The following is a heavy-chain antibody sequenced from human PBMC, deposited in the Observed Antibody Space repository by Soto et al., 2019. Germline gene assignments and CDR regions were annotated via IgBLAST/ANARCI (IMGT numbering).Heavy chain of an antibody. CDR1: KYTFTDYF. J-gene: IGHJ4*02. CDR3: ARARRGSKLDY. V-gene: IGHV1-2*02. Sequence: GASVKVSCKASKYTFTDYFIHWVRQAPGQGLEWMGWINPNSGATNYAQRFQGRATMTRDTSINTAYMEVSSLRSGDTAVYYCARARRGSKLDYWGQGTLVTVSS. D-gene: IGHD6-13*01. CDR2: INPNSGAT.